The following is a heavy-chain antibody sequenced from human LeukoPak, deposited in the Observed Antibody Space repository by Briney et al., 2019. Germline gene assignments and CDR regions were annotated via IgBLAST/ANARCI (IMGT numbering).Heavy chain of an antibody. CDR2: VYFGGST. CDR1: GGSISNSGHY. CDR3: ARSYLVRLPRPSDV. J-gene: IGHJ4*02. D-gene: IGHD2/OR15-2a*01. V-gene: IGHV4-39*07. Sequence: PSETLSLTCSVSGGSISNSGHYWGWLRQPPGKGLEWIGSVYFGGSTYYNPSLKCRVTISVDTSKNQFSLRVNSVTAADTAVYYCARSYLVRLPRPSDVWGQGTLVTVSS.